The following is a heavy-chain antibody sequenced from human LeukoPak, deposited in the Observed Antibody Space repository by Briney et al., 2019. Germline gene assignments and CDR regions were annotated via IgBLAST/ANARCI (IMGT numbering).Heavy chain of an antibody. J-gene: IGHJ6*03. CDR3: ARHPIIATSHYMDV. Sequence: PSQTLSLTCTVSGGSISSGGYYWSWIRQPPGKGLEWIGYIYHSGSTYYNPSLKSRVTISVDRSKNQFSLKLSSVTAADTAVYYCARHPIIATSHYMDVWGKGTTVTVSS. D-gene: IGHD3-10*01. V-gene: IGHV4-30-2*01. CDR1: GGSISSGGYY. CDR2: IYHSGST.